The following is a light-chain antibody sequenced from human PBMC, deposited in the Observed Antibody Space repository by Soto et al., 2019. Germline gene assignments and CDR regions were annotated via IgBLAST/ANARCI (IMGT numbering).Light chain of an antibody. CDR2: GNT. J-gene: IGLJ3*02. CDR1: SSDIGAGHD. V-gene: IGLV1-40*01. CDR3: QSFDSSLRGWV. Sequence: QSVLTQSPSVSGAPGQRVTISCAGSSSDIGAGHDVHWYQQLPGTAPKLLIYGNTNRPSGVPDRFSGSKSGASASLDISGLQAEDEADYYCQSFDSSLRGWVFGGGTKLTVL.